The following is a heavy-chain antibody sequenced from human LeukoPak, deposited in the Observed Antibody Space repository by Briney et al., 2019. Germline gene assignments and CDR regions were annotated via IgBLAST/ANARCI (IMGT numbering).Heavy chain of an antibody. V-gene: IGHV3-23*01. D-gene: IGHD1-26*01. CDR1: GLTFSSYV. CDR3: ARVDPIVGATSPFDY. CDR2: ISGSGGTA. Sequence: GGSLRLSCAASGLTFSSYVMSWVRQAPGKGLEWVSRISGSGGTAYYADSVKGRFTISRDNSKNTLHLQMNSLRAEDTAVYYCARVDPIVGATSPFDYWGQGTLVTVSS. J-gene: IGHJ4*02.